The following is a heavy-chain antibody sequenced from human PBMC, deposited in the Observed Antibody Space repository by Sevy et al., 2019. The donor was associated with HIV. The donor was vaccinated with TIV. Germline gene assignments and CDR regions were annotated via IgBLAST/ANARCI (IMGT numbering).Heavy chain of an antibody. CDR1: GFTFSANW. J-gene: IGHJ4*02. CDR3: AHETFGRFES. CDR2: LKGDGGDK. D-gene: IGHD3-16*01. V-gene: IGHV3-7*01. Sequence: GGSLRLSCAASGFTFSANWMNWVRQAPGKGLEWVANLKGDGGDKHYVDSVEGRFTISRDNAKNLLYLQMNSLRVEDTAVYYCAHETFGRFESWGQGTLVTVSS.